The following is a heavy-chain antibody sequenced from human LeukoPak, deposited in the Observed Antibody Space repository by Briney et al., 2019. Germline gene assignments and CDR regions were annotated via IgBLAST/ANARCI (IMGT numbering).Heavy chain of an antibody. CDR3: ATYRQVLLPFES. J-gene: IGHJ4*02. D-gene: IGHD2-8*02. Sequence: GGSLRLSCAASGFTFSSYDMTWVRQAPGRGLEWVSSIRPNGDNTYYGDSVKGRFTISRDNSKNTVYLQMNNMRVDDTAVYYCATYRQVLLPFESWGQGTLVTVSS. CDR1: GFTFSSYD. V-gene: IGHV3-23*01. CDR2: IRPNGDNT.